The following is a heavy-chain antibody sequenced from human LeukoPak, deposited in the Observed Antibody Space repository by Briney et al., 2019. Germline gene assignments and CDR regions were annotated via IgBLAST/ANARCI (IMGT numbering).Heavy chain of an antibody. Sequence: ASVKVSCKASGYTFTGYNMHWVRQATGQGLGWMGWMNPNRGDTGYAQKFQGRVTITRNTSISTAYMELSSLRSEDTAVYYCARGLWGDFWSGDYYYYYMDVWGKGTTVTVSS. CDR3: ARGLWGDFWSGDYYYYYMDV. CDR1: GYTFTGYN. CDR2: MNPNRGDT. D-gene: IGHD3-3*01. J-gene: IGHJ6*03. V-gene: IGHV1-8*03.